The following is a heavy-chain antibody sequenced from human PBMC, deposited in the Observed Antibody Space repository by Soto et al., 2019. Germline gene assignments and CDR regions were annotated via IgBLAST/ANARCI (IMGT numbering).Heavy chain of an antibody. CDR3: ARGRTYYYGSWSYEIADHYDY. CDR2: INHSGST. V-gene: IGHV4-34*01. Sequence: PSETLYLTCAVYGGSFSGYYWSWIRQPPGKGLEWIGEINHSGSTNYNPSLKSRVTISVDTSKNQFSLKLSSVTAADTAVYYCARGRTYYYGSWSYEIADHYDYWSRGTLDTVSS. D-gene: IGHD3-10*01. J-gene: IGHJ4*02. CDR1: GGSFSGYY.